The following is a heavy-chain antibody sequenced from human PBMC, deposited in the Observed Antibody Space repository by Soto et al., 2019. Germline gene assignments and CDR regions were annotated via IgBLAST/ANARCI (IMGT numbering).Heavy chain of an antibody. CDR3: AKGASRTQYYDFWSDLDYFDY. D-gene: IGHD3-3*01. Sequence: GGSLRLSCAASGFTFSSYAMSWVRQAPGKGLEWVSAISGSGGSTYYADSVKGRFTISRDNSKNTLYLQMNSLRAEDTAVYYCAKGASRTQYYDFWSDLDYFDYWGQGTLVTVSS. J-gene: IGHJ4*02. CDR2: ISGSGGST. V-gene: IGHV3-23*01. CDR1: GFTFSSYA.